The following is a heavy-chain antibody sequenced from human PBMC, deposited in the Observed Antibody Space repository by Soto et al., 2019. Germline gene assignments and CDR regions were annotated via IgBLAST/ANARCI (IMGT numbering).Heavy chain of an antibody. V-gene: IGHV1-69*08. CDR1: GGTFNTYT. CDR2: ILPIMGSV. D-gene: IGHD2-15*01. Sequence: ASVKVSCKASGGTFNTYTFSWVRQAPGQGLEWMGSILPIMGSVNYAHDFRGRLSITADPSTTTAYMELTSLTSHGTAMYYCARIPRYSYATSDPLDNWGQGTLVTVSS. J-gene: IGHJ4*02. CDR3: ARIPRYSYATSDPLDN.